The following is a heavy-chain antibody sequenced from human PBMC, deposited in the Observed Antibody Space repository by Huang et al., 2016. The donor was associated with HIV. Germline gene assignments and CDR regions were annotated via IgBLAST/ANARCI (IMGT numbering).Heavy chain of an antibody. Sequence: QVQLVQSGAEVKRPGASVKVSCRASGGTFSTHAVSWVRQAPGQGLEWMGVIIPMFGTTNYAQGFQGKVTITADESSSTVYMELSSLRSDDTAVYYCARQPYCGGDCAHYYYFYMDVWGKGTTVTVSS. CDR2: IIPMFGTT. CDR1: GGTFSTHA. V-gene: IGHV1-69*12. CDR3: ARQPYCGGDCAHYYYFYMDV. D-gene: IGHD2-21*02. J-gene: IGHJ6*03.